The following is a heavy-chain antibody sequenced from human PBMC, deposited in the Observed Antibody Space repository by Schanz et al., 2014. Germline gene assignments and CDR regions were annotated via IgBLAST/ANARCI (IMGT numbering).Heavy chain of an antibody. CDR2: IRYDGRNK. D-gene: IGHD3-22*01. Sequence: VQLVESGGGLVKPGGSLRLSCVASGFTFISYDIHWVRQAPGKGLEWVAVIRYDGRNKNFVESVKGRFTISRDNSNNTVYLQMNTLRAEDTAVYYCARENSSGYYPAVTYYIDVWGKGTTVTVSS. CDR3: ARENSSGYYPAVTYYIDV. V-gene: IGHV3-33*01. CDR1: GFTFISYD. J-gene: IGHJ6*03.